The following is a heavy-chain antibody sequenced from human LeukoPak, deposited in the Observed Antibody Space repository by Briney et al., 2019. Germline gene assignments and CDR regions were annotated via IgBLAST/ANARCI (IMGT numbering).Heavy chain of an antibody. Sequence: GGSLRLSCAASGFTFSSYGMPWVRQAPGKGLEWVAFIRYDGSNKYYADSVKGRFTISRDNSKNTLYLQMNSLRAEDTAVYYCAKDLARIVVVTAIRHPYDYWGQGTLVTVSS. J-gene: IGHJ4*02. CDR2: IRYDGSNK. D-gene: IGHD2-21*02. V-gene: IGHV3-30*02. CDR3: AKDLARIVVVTAIRHPYDY. CDR1: GFTFSSYG.